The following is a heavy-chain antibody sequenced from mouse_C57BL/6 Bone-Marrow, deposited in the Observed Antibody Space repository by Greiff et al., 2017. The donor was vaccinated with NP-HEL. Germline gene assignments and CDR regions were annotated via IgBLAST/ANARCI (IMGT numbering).Heavy chain of an antibody. D-gene: IGHD2-2*01. V-gene: IGHV14-3*01. CDR1: GFNIKNTY. CDR3: AGECGYHGAMDY. J-gene: IGHJ4*01. CDR2: IDPANGYT. Sequence: VQLQQSVAELVRPGASVKLSCTASGFNIKNTYMHWVKQRPEQGLEWIGRIDPANGYTTYAPKFKGKATITADTSSNPAYLQLSSLTSEDTAIYCCAGECGYHGAMDYWGQGTSVTVSS.